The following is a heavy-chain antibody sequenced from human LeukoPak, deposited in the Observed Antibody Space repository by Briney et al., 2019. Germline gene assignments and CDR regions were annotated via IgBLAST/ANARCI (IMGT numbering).Heavy chain of an antibody. CDR1: GFTFSSYA. J-gene: IGHJ4*02. D-gene: IGHD3-22*01. Sequence: GGSLRLSCAASGFTFSSYAMSWVRQAPGKGQEWVSAISGSGGSTYYADSVKGRFTISRDNSKNTLYLQMNSLRAEDTAVYYCARDLRDSSGYYYVHWGQGTLVTVSS. CDR3: ARDLRDSSGYYYVH. V-gene: IGHV3-23*01. CDR2: ISGSGGST.